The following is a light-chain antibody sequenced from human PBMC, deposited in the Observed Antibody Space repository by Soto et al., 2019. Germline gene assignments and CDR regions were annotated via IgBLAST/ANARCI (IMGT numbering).Light chain of an antibody. CDR3: SSYSSTSSSTLVV. CDR2: EVS. V-gene: IGLV2-14*01. J-gene: IGLJ1*01. CDR1: SSDVGGYNY. Sequence: QSVLTQPASVSGSPGQSITISCTGTSSDVGGYNYVSWYQQHPGKVPKLMIYEVSNRPSGVSNRFSGSKSGNTASLTISGLQAEDEADYYCSSYSSTSSSTLVVFGTGTKV.